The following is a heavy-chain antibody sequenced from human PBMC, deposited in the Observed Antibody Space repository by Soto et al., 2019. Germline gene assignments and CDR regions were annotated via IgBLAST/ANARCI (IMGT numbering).Heavy chain of an antibody. J-gene: IGHJ4*02. V-gene: IGHV4-34*01. D-gene: IGHD6-6*01. CDR2: INHSGST. CDR3: ARTSRFDS. Sequence: QVQLQQWGAGLLKPSETLSLTCAVYGGSFSGYYWSWIRKPPGKGLEWIGEINHSGSTNYNPSLKSRVTLSVDTSKNQFSLKLSSVTAADTAVYYCARTSRFDSWGQGTLVTVSS. CDR1: GGSFSGYY.